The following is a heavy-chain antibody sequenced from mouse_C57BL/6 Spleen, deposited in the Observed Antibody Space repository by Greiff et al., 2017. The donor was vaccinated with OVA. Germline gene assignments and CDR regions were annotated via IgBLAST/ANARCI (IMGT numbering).Heavy chain of an antibody. CDR2: INPNNGGT. J-gene: IGHJ2*01. CDR3: ARADYGSSYVDY. CDR1: GYTFTDYY. D-gene: IGHD1-1*01. Sequence: VQLKQSGPELVKPGASVKISCKASGYTFTDYYMNWVKQSHGKSLEWIGDINPNNGGTSYNQKFKGKATLTVDKSSSTAYMELRSLTSEDSAVYYCARADYGSSYVDYWGQGTTLTVSS. V-gene: IGHV1-26*01.